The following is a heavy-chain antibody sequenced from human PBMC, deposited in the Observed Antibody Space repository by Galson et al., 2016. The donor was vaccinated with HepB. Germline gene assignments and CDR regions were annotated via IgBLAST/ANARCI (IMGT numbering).Heavy chain of an antibody. Sequence: SLRLSCAASGFTFSSYAMSWVRQAPGKGLEWVSGISDSGDLKYYADSVKGRFTISRDNPKNTLHLQMKSLRVDDTAVYYCAKIWGKSSGWYGSSYFQYGMDVWGQGTTVSVSS. D-gene: IGHD6-19*01. J-gene: IGHJ6*02. CDR3: AKIWGKSSGWYGSSYFQYGMDV. V-gene: IGHV3-23*01. CDR2: ISDSGDLK. CDR1: GFTFSSYA.